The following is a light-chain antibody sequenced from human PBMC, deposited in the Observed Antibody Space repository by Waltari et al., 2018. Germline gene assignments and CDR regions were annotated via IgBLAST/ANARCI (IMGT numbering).Light chain of an antibody. CDR3: SSCSDAPTTTVI. V-gene: IGLV2-14*01. Sequence: QSALTQPASVPGSPGQSLTISCTGSNTNVGPYGDVSWYQHPPGKAPELIIYEVTNRPSGISNRFSASKSDDTASLTISGLQAEDEATYYCSSCSDAPTTTVIFGGGTKVTVL. CDR1: NTNVGPYGD. J-gene: IGLJ2*01. CDR2: EVT.